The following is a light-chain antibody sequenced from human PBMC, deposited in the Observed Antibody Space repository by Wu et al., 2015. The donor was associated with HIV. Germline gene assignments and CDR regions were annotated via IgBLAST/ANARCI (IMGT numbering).Light chain of an antibody. CDR2: GAS. J-gene: IGKJ2*01. V-gene: IGKV3-20*01. CDR3: QQYGDSPFT. Sequence: VVLTQSPRTLSLSPGETATLSCKASQSVTYNYLAWYLQRPGQPPRLLIYGASNRATDISDRLSGSGSGSSFTLTITTVEPDDFGVYYCQQYGDSPFTFGQGTQLE. CDR1: QSVTYNY.